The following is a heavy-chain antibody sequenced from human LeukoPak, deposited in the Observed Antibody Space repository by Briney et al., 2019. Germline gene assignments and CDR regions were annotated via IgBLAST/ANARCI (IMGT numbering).Heavy chain of an antibody. CDR3: ARTVGSSWYIRWYFDL. CDR2: IYHSGST. CDR1: GGSISSGGYY. J-gene: IGHJ2*01. V-gene: IGHV4-30-2*01. Sequence: SETLSLTCTVSGGSISSGGYYWSWIRQPPGKGLEWIGYIYHSGSTYYNPSLKSRVTISVDTSKNQFSLKLSSVTAADTAVYYCARTVGSSWYIRWYFDLWGRGTLVTVSS. D-gene: IGHD6-13*01.